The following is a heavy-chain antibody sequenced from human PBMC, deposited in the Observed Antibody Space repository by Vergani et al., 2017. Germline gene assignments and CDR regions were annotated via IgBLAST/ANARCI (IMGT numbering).Heavy chain of an antibody. Sequence: EVQLLESGGGLVKPGGSLRLSCAASGFTFSNAWMSWVRQAPGKGLEWVGRIKSKADGGTTDYAAPVKGRFTISRHDSKNTLYLQMNSLRAEDTAVYYCARGTDSSSSSVGVDYWGQGTLVTVSS. CDR1: GFTFSNAW. V-gene: IGHV3-15*01. J-gene: IGHJ4*02. D-gene: IGHD6-6*01. CDR3: ARGTDSSSSSVGVDY. CDR2: IKSKADGGTT.